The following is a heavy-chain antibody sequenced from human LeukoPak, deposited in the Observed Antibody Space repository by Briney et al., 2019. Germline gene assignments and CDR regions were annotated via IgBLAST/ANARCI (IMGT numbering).Heavy chain of an antibody. V-gene: IGHV3-21*01. CDR2: ISTSSSYI. J-gene: IGHJ4*02. CDR3: ARGGAKGSFDY. Sequence: PGGSLRLSCAAYGFTFSSYSMNWVRQAPGKGLEWVSFISTSSSYIYYADSVKGRFTISRDNAKNSLYLQMNSLRVEDTSVYYCARGGAKGSFDYWGQGTLVIVSS. CDR1: GFTFSSYS.